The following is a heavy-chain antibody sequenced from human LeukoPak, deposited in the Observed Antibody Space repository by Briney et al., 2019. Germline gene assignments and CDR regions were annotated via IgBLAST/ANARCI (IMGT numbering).Heavy chain of an antibody. V-gene: IGHV1-8*03. J-gene: IGHJ4*02. CDR3: ARAHCTNGVCYSGY. D-gene: IGHD2-8*01. CDR1: GGTFSSYD. CDR2: MNPNSGNT. Sequence: GASVKVSCKASGGTFSSYDINWVRQATGQGLEWMGWMNPNSGNTGYAQKFQGRVTITRNTSISTAYMELSSLRSEDTAVYYCARAHCTNGVCYSGYWGQGTLVTVSS.